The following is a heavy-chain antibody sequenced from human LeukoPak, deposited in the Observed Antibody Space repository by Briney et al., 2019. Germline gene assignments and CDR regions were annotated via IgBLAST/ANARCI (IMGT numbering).Heavy chain of an antibody. D-gene: IGHD6-19*01. J-gene: IGHJ6*02. V-gene: IGHV1-8*01. Sequence: ASVKVSCKASGYTFTSYEINWVRQATGQGLEWMGWMNPNSGNTGYAQKFQGRVTMTRNTSISTAYMELSSLRSEDTAVYYCARGESSGWYKVSYYYYGMDVWGQGTTVTVSS. CDR3: ARGESSGWYKVSYYYYGMDV. CDR1: GYTFTSYE. CDR2: MNPNSGNT.